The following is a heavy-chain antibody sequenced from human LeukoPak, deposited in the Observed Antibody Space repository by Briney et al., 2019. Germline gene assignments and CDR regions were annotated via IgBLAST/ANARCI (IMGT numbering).Heavy chain of an antibody. CDR2: IYTSGST. CDR1: GGSISSYY. Sequence: SETLSLTCTVSGGSISSYYWSWIRQPAGKGLEWIGRIYTSGSTNYNPSLKSRVTMSVDTSKNQFSLKLSSVTAADTAVYFCALGRQLNYYYYGMDVWGQGTTVTVSS. J-gene: IGHJ6*02. V-gene: IGHV4-4*07. D-gene: IGHD1-26*01. CDR3: ALGRQLNYYYYGMDV.